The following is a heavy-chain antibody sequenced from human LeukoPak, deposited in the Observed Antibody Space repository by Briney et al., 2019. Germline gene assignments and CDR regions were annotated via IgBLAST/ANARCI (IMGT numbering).Heavy chain of an antibody. CDR3: ARSRAGHYYDSSGYRTGPSDGMDV. CDR2: INAGNGNT. Sequence: ASVKVSCKASGYTFTSYAMHWVRQAPGQRLEWVGWINAGNGNTKYSQKFQGRVTITRDTSASTAYMELSSLRSEDTAVYYCARSRAGHYYDSSGYRTGPSDGMDVWGQGTTVTVSS. CDR1: GYTFTSYA. D-gene: IGHD3-22*01. J-gene: IGHJ6*02. V-gene: IGHV1-3*01.